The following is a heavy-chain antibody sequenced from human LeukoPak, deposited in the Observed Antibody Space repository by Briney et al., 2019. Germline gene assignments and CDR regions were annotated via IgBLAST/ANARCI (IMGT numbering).Heavy chain of an antibody. V-gene: IGHV3-7*01. J-gene: IGHJ3*02. Sequence: PGGSLRLSCAASGFTFSSYWMSWVRQAPGKGLEWVANIKQEGSEKYYVDSVKGRFTISRDNAKNSLYLQMNSLRAEDTAVYYCARDRRFVNWDSSGEKAFDIWGQGTMVTVSS. CDR1: GFTFSSYW. CDR2: IKQEGSEK. CDR3: ARDRRFVNWDSSGEKAFDI. D-gene: IGHD3-22*01.